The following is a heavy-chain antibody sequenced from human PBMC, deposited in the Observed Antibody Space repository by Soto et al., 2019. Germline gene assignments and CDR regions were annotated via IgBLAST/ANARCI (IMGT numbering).Heavy chain of an antibody. Sequence: HPGGSLRLSCAASGFTVSSNYMSWVRQAPGKGLEWVSVIYSGGSTYYADSVKGRFTISRDNSKNTLYLQMNSLRAEDTAVYYCARSPGDTAMVEYYFDYWGQGTLVTVSS. CDR3: ARSPGDTAMVEYYFDY. CDR1: GFTVSSNY. CDR2: IYSGGST. V-gene: IGHV3-66*01. D-gene: IGHD5-18*01. J-gene: IGHJ4*02.